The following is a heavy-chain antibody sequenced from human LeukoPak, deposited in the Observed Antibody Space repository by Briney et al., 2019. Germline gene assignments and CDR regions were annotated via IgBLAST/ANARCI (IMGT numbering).Heavy chain of an antibody. V-gene: IGHV3-7*01. Sequence: GGSLRLSCAASGFSFSTYWMSWARQAPGKGLEWVASTQPDGGAQYYVDSVRGRFTISRDNAKNYLYLQMNSLRVDDTAVYYCARDFSSWGQGTLVTVSS. CDR1: GFSFSTYW. CDR2: TQPDGGAQ. CDR3: ARDFSS. J-gene: IGHJ5*02.